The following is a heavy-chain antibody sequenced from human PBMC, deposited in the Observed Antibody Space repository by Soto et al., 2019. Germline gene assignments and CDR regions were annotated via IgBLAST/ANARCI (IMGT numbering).Heavy chain of an antibody. CDR1: GGSISTYY. Sequence: QVHLQESGPGLVKPSETLSLTCTVSGGSISTYYWSWIRQPPGKGLEWIGYIYYTGNTKYNPSLKSRVAISVDTSKDHFSLELSSVTAADTAVYYCVRGRFGELSPFDYWGQGTLVTVSS. CDR2: IYYTGNT. CDR3: VRGRFGELSPFDY. J-gene: IGHJ4*02. D-gene: IGHD3-10*01. V-gene: IGHV4-59*01.